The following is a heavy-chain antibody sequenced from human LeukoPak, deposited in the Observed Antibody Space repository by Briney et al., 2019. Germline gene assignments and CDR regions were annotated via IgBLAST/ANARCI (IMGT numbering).Heavy chain of an antibody. J-gene: IGHJ3*02. V-gene: IGHV4-59*01. Sequence: SETLSLTCTVSGGSISSYYWSWIRQPPGKGLEWIGHIYYSGSTNYNPSLKSRVTISVDTSKNQFSLKLSSVTAADTAVYYCAREVGYGDYKDDAFDIWGQGTMVTVSS. CDR3: AREVGYGDYKDDAFDI. CDR2: IYYSGST. CDR1: GGSISSYY. D-gene: IGHD4-17*01.